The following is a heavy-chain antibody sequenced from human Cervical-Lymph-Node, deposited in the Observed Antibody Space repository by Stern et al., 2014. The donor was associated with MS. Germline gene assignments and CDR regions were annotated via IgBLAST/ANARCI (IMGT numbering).Heavy chain of an antibody. V-gene: IGHV3-7*01. CDR3: ARLSLAY. CDR1: GFTFSNYW. J-gene: IGHJ4*02. CDR2: INHDGSDK. Sequence: VQLVQSGGDLVQPGGSLRLSCSASGFTFSNYWMMWVRQAPGKGLEWVANINHDGSDKYYVDSVKGRFTISRDNAKNALHLQMNSLRVDDTAVYYCARLSLAYWGQGVLVTVSS.